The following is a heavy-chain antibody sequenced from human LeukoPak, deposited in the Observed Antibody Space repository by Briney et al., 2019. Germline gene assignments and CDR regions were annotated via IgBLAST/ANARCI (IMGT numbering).Heavy chain of an antibody. J-gene: IGHJ4*02. Sequence: SETLYLTCAVYGGSFSGYYWSWIRQPPGKGLQWIGEINHSGSTNYNPSLKSRVTISVDTSKNQFSLKLSSVTAADTAVYYCARIMAPRIAAAGIFDYWGQGTLVTVSS. D-gene: IGHD6-13*01. CDR3: ARIMAPRIAAAGIFDY. V-gene: IGHV4-34*01. CDR2: INHSGST. CDR1: GGSFSGYY.